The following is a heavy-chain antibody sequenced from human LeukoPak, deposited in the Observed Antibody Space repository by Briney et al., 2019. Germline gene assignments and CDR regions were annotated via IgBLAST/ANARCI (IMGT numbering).Heavy chain of an antibody. Sequence: ASVKVSCKASGYTFTRYGISWVRQAPGQGLEWMGWISGYNGNTNYAQKLQGRVSMTADTSTSTAYIELRSLRSDDTAVYYCARSGRGTYYYFDYWGQGTLVTVSS. CDR3: ARSGRGTYYYFDY. D-gene: IGHD1-26*01. J-gene: IGHJ4*02. CDR1: GYTFTRYG. CDR2: ISGYNGNT. V-gene: IGHV1-18*01.